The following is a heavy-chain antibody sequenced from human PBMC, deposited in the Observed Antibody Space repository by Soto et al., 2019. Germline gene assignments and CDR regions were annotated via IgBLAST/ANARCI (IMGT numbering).Heavy chain of an antibody. CDR1: GDSVSNKGAT. V-gene: IGHV6-1*01. J-gene: IGHJ4*02. CDR3: ARDPPDFNSGLDY. Sequence: SQTLSLTCAISGDSVSNKGATWNWARLSPSRGLEWLGRTYYRSKWNYDYAISVKSRISINPDTSKNQFSLQLNSVTPEDTAVYYCARDPPDFNSGLDYWGQGTVVTVSS. D-gene: IGHD1-26*01. CDR2: TYYRSKWNY.